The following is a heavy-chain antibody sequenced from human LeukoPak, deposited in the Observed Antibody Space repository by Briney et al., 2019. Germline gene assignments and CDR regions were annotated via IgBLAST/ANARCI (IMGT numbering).Heavy chain of an antibody. Sequence: GGSLRLSCAASGFTFSNYGMHWVRQAPGKGLEWVAVISYDGSNKYYADSVKGRFTTSRDNSKSTLYLQMNSLRAEDTAVYYCARRYFDYWGQGTLVTVSS. CDR1: GFTFSNYG. CDR2: ISYDGSNK. J-gene: IGHJ4*02. V-gene: IGHV3-30*03. CDR3: ARRYFDY.